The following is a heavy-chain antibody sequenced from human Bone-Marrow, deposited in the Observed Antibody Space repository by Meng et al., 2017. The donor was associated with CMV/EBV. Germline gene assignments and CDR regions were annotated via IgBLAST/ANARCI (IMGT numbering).Heavy chain of an antibody. CDR3: AREYCSGGSCRDY. J-gene: IGHJ4*02. CDR1: GFTVSSNY. D-gene: IGHD2-15*01. CDR2: IYSGGST. Sequence: CAASGFTVSSNYMGWVRQAPGKGLGWVSVIYSGGSTYYADSVKGRFTISRHNSKNTLYLQMNSLRAEDTAVYYCAREYCSGGSCRDYWGQGTLVTVSS. V-gene: IGHV3-53*04.